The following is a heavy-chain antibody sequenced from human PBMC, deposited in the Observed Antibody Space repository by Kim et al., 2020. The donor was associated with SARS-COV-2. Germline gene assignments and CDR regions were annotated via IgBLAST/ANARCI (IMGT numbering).Heavy chain of an antibody. CDR1: GFTFSSYG. Sequence: GGSLRLSCAASGFTFSSYGMHWVRQAPGKGLEWVAVISYDGSNKYYADSVKGRFTISRDNSKNTLYLQMNSLRAEDTAVYYCAKGIAVAGLDAFDIWGQGTMGTVSS. CDR2: ISYDGSNK. J-gene: IGHJ3*02. D-gene: IGHD6-19*01. V-gene: IGHV3-30*18. CDR3: AKGIAVAGLDAFDI.